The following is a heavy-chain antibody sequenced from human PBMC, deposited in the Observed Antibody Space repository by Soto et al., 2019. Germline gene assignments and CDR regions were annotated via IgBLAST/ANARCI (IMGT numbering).Heavy chain of an antibody. D-gene: IGHD3-22*01. CDR2: IDSNGST. CDR1: GGAISSYY. J-gene: IGHJ4*02. CDR3: AREGYYYDSRGYQYFFDY. Sequence: SETLSLTCTVSGGAISSYYWSWIRQPPGRGLEWIGDIDSNGSTNYNPSLESRVTISLGRSRNQFSLKLSSVTAADTAVYYGAREGYYYDSRGYQYFFDYWGQGTLVTVSS. V-gene: IGHV4-59*01.